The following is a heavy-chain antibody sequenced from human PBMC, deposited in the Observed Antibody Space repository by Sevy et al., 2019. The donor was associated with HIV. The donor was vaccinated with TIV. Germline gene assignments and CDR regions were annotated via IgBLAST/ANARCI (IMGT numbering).Heavy chain of an antibody. CDR1: GFTFSDYV. CDR2: ISHDTTVK. CDR3: ARDADWSLNY. V-gene: IGHV3-30*04. D-gene: IGHD3-9*01. Sequence: GGSLRPSCAASGFTFSDYVMHWVRQAPGKGLEWLARISHDTTVKYYADSLKGRFTISRDNSKNTLYLQMNSLRHEDTAVYHCARDADWSLNYWGQGTLVTVSS. J-gene: IGHJ4*02.